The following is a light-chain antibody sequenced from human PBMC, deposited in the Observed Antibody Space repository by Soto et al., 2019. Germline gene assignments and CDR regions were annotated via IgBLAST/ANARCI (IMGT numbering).Light chain of an antibody. Sequence: ETLMTQSPATLSVSPGERATLSCRASQSVSSNLAWYQAKPGQGPRLLIYGASGRATGIPDRFSGSGSGTDFTLTISSLQSEDFAAYFCQHYNNWPLIFGGGTKVDIK. J-gene: IGKJ4*01. CDR2: GAS. CDR1: QSVSSN. V-gene: IGKV3D-15*01. CDR3: QHYNNWPLI.